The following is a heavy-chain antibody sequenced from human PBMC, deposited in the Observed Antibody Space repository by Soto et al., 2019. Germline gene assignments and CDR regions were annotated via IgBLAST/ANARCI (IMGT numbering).Heavy chain of an antibody. J-gene: IGHJ6*02. D-gene: IGHD2-2*01. Sequence: PGGSLRLSCAASGFTFSSYAMSWVRQAPGKGLEWVSAISGSGGSTYYADSVKGRFTISRDNSKNTLYLQMNSLRAEDTAVYYCAKDPQLGYCSSTSCHYNYGMDVWGQGTTVTVSS. V-gene: IGHV3-23*01. CDR2: ISGSGGST. CDR3: AKDPQLGYCSSTSCHYNYGMDV. CDR1: GFTFSSYA.